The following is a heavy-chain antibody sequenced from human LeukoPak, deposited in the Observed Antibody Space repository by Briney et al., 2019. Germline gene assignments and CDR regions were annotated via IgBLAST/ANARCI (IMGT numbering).Heavy chain of an antibody. V-gene: IGHV4-34*01. J-gene: IGHJ4*02. CDR3: ARGYSGSYASLPFDY. CDR2: INHSGST. D-gene: IGHD1-26*01. Sequence: SETLSLTCAVYGGSFSGYYWSWIRRPPGKGLEWIGEINHSGSTNYNPSLKSRVTISVDTSKNQFSLKLSSVTAADTAVYYCARGYSGSYASLPFDYWGQGTLVTVSS. CDR1: GGSFSGYY.